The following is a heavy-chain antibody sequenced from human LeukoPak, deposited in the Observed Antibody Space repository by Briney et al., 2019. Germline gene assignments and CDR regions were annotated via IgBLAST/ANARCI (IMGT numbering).Heavy chain of an antibody. Sequence: ASVKVSCKASGYTFTGYYMHWVRQAPGQGLEWMGWINPNSGGTNYAQKFQGWVTMTRDTSISTAYMELSRLRSYDTAVYYCARGRHDYGDFDNWYFDLWGRGTLVTVSS. CDR3: ARGRHDYGDFDNWYFDL. D-gene: IGHD4-17*01. CDR2: INPNSGGT. J-gene: IGHJ2*01. CDR1: GYTFTGYY. V-gene: IGHV1-2*04.